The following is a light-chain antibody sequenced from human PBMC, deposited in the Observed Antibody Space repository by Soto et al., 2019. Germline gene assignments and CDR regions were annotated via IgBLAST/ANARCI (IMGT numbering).Light chain of an antibody. J-gene: IGLJ1*01. V-gene: IGLV1-44*01. CDR2: SNT. CDR1: SSNIGSDS. Sequence: VLTQPPSASGTPGQRVTISCSGSSSNIGSDSVNWYQQLPGTAPKLVLYSNTARPSGVPDRFSGSRSGSSASLAITGLQAEDEADYYCQSYDSGVAGSVFGTGTKVTVL. CDR3: QSYDSGVAGSV.